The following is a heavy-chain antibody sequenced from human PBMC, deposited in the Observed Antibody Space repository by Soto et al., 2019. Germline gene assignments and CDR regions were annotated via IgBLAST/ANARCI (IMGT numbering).Heavy chain of an antibody. V-gene: IGHV5-51*01. CDR2: IYPGDSDT. Sequence: ESLKISCKGSGYSFTSYWIGWVRQMPGKGLEWMGIIYPGDSDTRYSPSFQGQVTISADKSISTAYLQWSSLKASDTAMYYCARQMDCSGGSCYPYYYGMDVWAQGTTVTVSS. CDR1: GYSFTSYW. D-gene: IGHD2-15*01. CDR3: ARQMDCSGGSCYPYYYGMDV. J-gene: IGHJ6*02.